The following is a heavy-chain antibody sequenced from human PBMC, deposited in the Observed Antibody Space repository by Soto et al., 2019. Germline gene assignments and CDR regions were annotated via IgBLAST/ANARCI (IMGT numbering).Heavy chain of an antibody. CDR3: AKPGAIFGVVIARDYYYSMNL. D-gene: IGHD3-3*01. CDR1: GFTFSNYA. J-gene: IGHJ6*02. CDR2: ISFDGSTD. Sequence: GGSLRLSCAASGFTFSNYAMHWVRQAPGKGLEWVAVISFDGSTDYYADSVKGRSTISRDNSKNTLYLEMYSLRPDDTAVYFCAKPGAIFGVVIARDYYYSMNLWGQGTTVTVSS. V-gene: IGHV3-30*18.